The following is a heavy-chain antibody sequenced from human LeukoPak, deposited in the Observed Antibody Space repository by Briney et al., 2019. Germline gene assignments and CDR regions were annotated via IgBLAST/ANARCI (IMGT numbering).Heavy chain of an antibody. CDR3: ARLGTTKVGYFDY. V-gene: IGHV4-34*01. D-gene: IGHD7-27*01. J-gene: IGHJ4*02. Sequence: SENLSLTCAVYGGSFSGYYWSWIRQPPGKGLEWIGEINHSGSTNYNPSLKSRVTMSVDTSKNQFSLKLSSVTAADTAVYYCARLGTTKVGYFDYWGQGTLVTVSS. CDR1: GGSFSGYY. CDR2: INHSGST.